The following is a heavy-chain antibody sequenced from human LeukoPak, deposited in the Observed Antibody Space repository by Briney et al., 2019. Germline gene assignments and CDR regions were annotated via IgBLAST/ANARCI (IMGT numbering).Heavy chain of an antibody. CDR2: INPSGIST. Sequence: ASVKVSCKASGYTFTSYYMHWVRQAPGQGLEWMGIINPSGISTTYAQKFQGRVTMTRDMSTSTVYMELRSLRSEDTAVYYCASAPPTSVAGDDWYFDLWGRGTLVTVSS. CDR1: GYTFTSYY. V-gene: IGHV1-46*01. D-gene: IGHD6-19*01. J-gene: IGHJ2*01. CDR3: ASAPPTSVAGDDWYFDL.